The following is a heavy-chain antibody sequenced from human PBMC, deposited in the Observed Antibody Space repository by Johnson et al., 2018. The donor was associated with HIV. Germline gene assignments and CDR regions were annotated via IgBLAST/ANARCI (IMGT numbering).Heavy chain of an antibody. V-gene: IGHV3-20*03. D-gene: IGHD3-3*01. J-gene: IGHJ3*02. CDR2: INWNGGST. CDR3: TSTIFGVAWHAFDI. Sequence: SWVRQVLGKGLEWVSGINWNGGSTGYADSVKGRFTISRDNAKNSLYLQMNSLRAEDTALYYCTSTIFGVAWHAFDIWGQGTMVIVSS.